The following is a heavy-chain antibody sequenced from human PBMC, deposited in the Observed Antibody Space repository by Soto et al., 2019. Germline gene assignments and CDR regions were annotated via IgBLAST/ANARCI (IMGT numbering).Heavy chain of an antibody. CDR2: IIPIFGTA. CDR3: ARPIMVRGGHYYYGMDV. V-gene: IGHV1-69*12. Sequence: QVQLVQSGAEVKKPGSSVKVSCKASGGTFSSYAISWVRQAPGQGLEWMGGIIPIFGTANYAQKFQGRVTITAHGSPSKXYMERSSLRSEDTAVYYCARPIMVRGGHYYYGMDVWGQGTTVTVSS. D-gene: IGHD3-10*01. J-gene: IGHJ6*02. CDR1: GGTFSSYA.